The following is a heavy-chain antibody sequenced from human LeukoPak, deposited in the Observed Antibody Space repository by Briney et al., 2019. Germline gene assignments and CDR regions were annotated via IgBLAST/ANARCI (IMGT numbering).Heavy chain of an antibody. Sequence: ASVKVSCKASGYTFSNYAMNWVRQAPGQGLEWMGWINTNAGNPTYAQGFTGQFVFSLDTSVSTAYLQISTVKGEDTAVYYCARGAKDSSGYHPTYAFDIWGQGTMVTVSS. CDR3: ARGAKDSSGYHPTYAFDI. V-gene: IGHV7-4-1*02. J-gene: IGHJ3*02. D-gene: IGHD3-22*01. CDR1: GYTFSNYA. CDR2: INTNAGNP.